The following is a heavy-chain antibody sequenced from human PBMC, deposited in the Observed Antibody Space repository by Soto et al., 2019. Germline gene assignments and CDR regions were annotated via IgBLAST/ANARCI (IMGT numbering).Heavy chain of an antibody. Sequence: PLETLSLTCTVSGGSISSYYWSWIRQPPGKGLEWIGYIYYSGSTNYNPSLKSRVTISVDTSKNQFSLKLSSVTAADTAVYYCARAPQPPARGVIFDYWGQGTLVTVSS. J-gene: IGHJ4*02. D-gene: IGHD3-10*01. V-gene: IGHV4-59*01. CDR2: IYYSGST. CDR1: GGSISSYY. CDR3: ARAPQPPARGVIFDY.